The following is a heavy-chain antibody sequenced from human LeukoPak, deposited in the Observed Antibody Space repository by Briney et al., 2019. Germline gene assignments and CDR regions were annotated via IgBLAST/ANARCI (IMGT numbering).Heavy chain of an antibody. CDR1: GDSISSFY. CDR2: MYDSGST. Sequence: SETLSLTCTVSGDSISSFYWSWVRQPPGKGLEWIANMYDSGSTNYNPSLKSRVTISLDMSKNQFSLKLNSVTAADSAVYYCAGTANWLSFEYWGQGTLVTAPS. J-gene: IGHJ4*02. CDR3: AGTANWLSFEY. V-gene: IGHV4-59*01. D-gene: IGHD2-21*02.